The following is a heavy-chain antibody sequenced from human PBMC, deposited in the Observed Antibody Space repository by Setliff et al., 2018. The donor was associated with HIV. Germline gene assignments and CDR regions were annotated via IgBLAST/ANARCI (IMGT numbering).Heavy chain of an antibody. D-gene: IGHD3-10*01. V-gene: IGHV4-4*08. Sequence: PSETLSLTCTVSGGSFSNYCWNWIRQSPGKGLEWIGYIFTSGSTHYNPSLQSRVTISIDPSKNQFSLRVTSVTAADTAVYFCARDRHSSGLGSYGPWGPGILVTVSS. CDR2: IFTSGST. CDR3: ARDRHSSGLGSYGP. J-gene: IGHJ5*02. CDR1: GGSFSNYC.